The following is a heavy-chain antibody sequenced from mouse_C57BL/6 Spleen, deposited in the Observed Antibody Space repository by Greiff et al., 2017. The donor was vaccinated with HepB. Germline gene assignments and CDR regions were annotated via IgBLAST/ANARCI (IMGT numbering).Heavy chain of an antibody. CDR2: IYPGSGNT. V-gene: IGHV1-76*01. Sequence: VQLQQSGAELVRPGASVKLSCKASGYTFTDYYINWVKQRPGQGLEWIARIYPGSGNTYYNEKFKGQATLTAEKSSSTAYMQLSSLTSEDSAVYFCARVDGFYWYFDVWGTVTTVTVSS. D-gene: IGHD2-3*01. CDR3: ARVDGFYWYFDV. J-gene: IGHJ1*03. CDR1: GYTFTDYY.